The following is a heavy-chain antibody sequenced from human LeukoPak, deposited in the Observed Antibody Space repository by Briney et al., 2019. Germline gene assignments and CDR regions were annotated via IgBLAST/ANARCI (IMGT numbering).Heavy chain of an antibody. Sequence: ASVKVSCKASGYILTGYYIHWVRQAPGQGLEWMGRINPDSGDTIFAQRFQGRVTMSRDTSITTAYMEVSRLRPDDTAVYFCARDQGRLSTSWYTGYWGQGTQVTVSS. CDR1: GYILTGYY. CDR2: INPDSGDT. V-gene: IGHV1-2*06. J-gene: IGHJ4*02. D-gene: IGHD6-13*01. CDR3: ARDQGRLSTSWYTGY.